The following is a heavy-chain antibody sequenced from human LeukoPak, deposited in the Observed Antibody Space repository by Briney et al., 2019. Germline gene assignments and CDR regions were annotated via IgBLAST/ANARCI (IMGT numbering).Heavy chain of an antibody. CDR2: IYTSGST. CDR3: ARDRLQLQS. CDR1: GGSISSSSYY. J-gene: IGHJ5*02. D-gene: IGHD5-24*01. Sequence: SETLSLTCTVSGGSISSSSYYWSWIRQPAGKGLEWIGRIYTSGSTNYNPSLKSRVTISVDTSKNQFSLKLSSVTAADTAVYYCARDRLQLQSWGQGTLVTVSS. V-gene: IGHV4-61*02.